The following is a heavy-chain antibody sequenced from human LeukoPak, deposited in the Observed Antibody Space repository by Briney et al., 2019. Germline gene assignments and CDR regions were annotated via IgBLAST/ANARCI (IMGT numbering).Heavy chain of an antibody. D-gene: IGHD6-13*01. V-gene: IGHV3-15*01. Sequence: PGGSLRLSCAASGFTFSNAWMSWVRQAPGKGLEWVGRIKSKTDGGTTDYAAPVKGRFTISRDDSKNTLYPQMNSLKTEDTAVYYCTTVFDSSSWSRTEYFQHWGQGTLVTVSS. J-gene: IGHJ1*01. CDR3: TTVFDSSSWSRTEYFQH. CDR2: IKSKTDGGTT. CDR1: GFTFSNAW.